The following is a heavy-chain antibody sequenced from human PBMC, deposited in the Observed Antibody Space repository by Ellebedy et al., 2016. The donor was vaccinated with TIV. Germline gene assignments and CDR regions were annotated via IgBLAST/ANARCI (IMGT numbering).Heavy chain of an antibody. CDR2: INPNSGGT. D-gene: IGHD1-26*01. CDR3: ARDGEATGGMDV. V-gene: IGHV1-2*04. CDR1: GYTFTGYY. Sequence: ASVKVSXXASGYTFTGYYMHWVRQAPGQGLEWMGWINPNSGGTNYAQKFQGWVTMTRDTSISTTYMELSRLRSDDTAVYYCARDGEATGGMDVWGQGTTVTVSS. J-gene: IGHJ6*02.